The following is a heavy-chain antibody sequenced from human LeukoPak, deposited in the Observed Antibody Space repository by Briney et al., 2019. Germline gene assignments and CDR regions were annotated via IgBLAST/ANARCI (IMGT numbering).Heavy chain of an antibody. Sequence: GGSLRLSCAASGFTFSSYWMHWVRQTPGKGLVWVSHISGNGSSTNYAEFVKGRFTISRDNAKNTLHLQMNSLRAEHTAVYYCASGPTSQGFWGQGTLVTVSS. CDR1: GFTFSSYW. CDR3: ASGPTSQGF. CDR2: ISGNGSST. J-gene: IGHJ4*02. V-gene: IGHV3-74*01. D-gene: IGHD3-16*01.